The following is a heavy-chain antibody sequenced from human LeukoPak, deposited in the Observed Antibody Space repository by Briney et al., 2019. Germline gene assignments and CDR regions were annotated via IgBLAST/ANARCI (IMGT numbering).Heavy chain of an antibody. V-gene: IGHV3-7*01. J-gene: IGHJ4*02. CDR3: ARDGSTVTNYYFDY. D-gene: IGHD4-17*01. CDR2: IKEDGSEK. CDR1: GFTFSSYW. Sequence: PGGSLRLSCVASGFTFSSYWMTWVRQAPGKGLEWVANIKEDGSEKYYVDSVKGRFTISRDNAKNSLYLQMNSLRAEDTAVYYCARDGSTVTNYYFDYWGQGTLVTVSS.